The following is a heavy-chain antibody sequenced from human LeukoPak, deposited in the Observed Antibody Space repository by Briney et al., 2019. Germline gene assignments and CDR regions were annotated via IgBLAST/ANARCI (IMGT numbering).Heavy chain of an antibody. V-gene: IGHV1-18*01. CDR3: ARGPSSGWDYYFEY. CDR1: GYTFTSYG. CDR2: ISAYNGNT. D-gene: IGHD6-19*01. J-gene: IGHJ4*02. Sequence: ASEKVCCKASGYTFTSYGINWVRQAPGQGLESMGWISAYNGNTNYPQKLQGSVTMTTDTSTSTAYMELRSLRSDDTAVYYCARGPSSGWDYYFEYWGQGTLVTDSS.